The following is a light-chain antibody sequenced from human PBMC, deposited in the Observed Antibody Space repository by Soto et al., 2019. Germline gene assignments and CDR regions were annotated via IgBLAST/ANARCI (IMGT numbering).Light chain of an antibody. Sequence: EIVFTQSPATLSLSKGERATLSCRASQSVNNYLAWYQQKPGQAPRLLIYDTSDRATGIPARFSGSGSGTDFTLTISSLEPEDFAVFYCQQRSIWPWTFGQGTKVDIK. CDR3: QQRSIWPWT. V-gene: IGKV3-11*01. J-gene: IGKJ1*01. CDR2: DTS. CDR1: QSVNNY.